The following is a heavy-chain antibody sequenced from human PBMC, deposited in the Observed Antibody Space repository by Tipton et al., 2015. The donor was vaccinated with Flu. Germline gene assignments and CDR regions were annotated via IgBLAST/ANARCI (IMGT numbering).Heavy chain of an antibody. CDR2: IHRSGST. CDR3: ARRDFSNYVSDPKNWFDR. CDR1: GDSIRSDYF. D-gene: IGHD4-11*01. Sequence: LRLSCAVSGDSIRSDYFWGWIRQPPGKELEWIATIHRSGSTMYNPSLKSRVTISVDTSKNQFSLEMRSVTAADMAVYYCARRDFSNYVSDPKNWFDRWGQGTLVTVPS. J-gene: IGHJ5*02. V-gene: IGHV4-38-2*01.